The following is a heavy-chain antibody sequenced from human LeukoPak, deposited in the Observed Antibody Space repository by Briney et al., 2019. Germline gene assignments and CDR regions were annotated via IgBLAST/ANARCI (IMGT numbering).Heavy chain of an antibody. D-gene: IGHD2-15*01. CDR1: GFTFSSYA. J-gene: IGHJ4*02. Sequence: GGSLRLSCAASGFTFSSYATSWVRQAPGKGLEWVSAISGSGGSTYYADSVKGRFTISRDNSKNTLYLQMNSLRAEDTAVYYCAKDRLGYCSGGSCYYFDYWGQGTLVTVSS. CDR3: AKDRLGYCSGGSCYYFDY. CDR2: ISGSGGST. V-gene: IGHV3-23*01.